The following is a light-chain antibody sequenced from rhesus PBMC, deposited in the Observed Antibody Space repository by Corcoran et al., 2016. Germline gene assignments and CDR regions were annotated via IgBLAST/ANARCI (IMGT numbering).Light chain of an antibody. V-gene: IGKV1S15*01. J-gene: IGKJ2*01. CDR2: YAS. CDR1: QGNINN. CDR3: QHGYDTPYS. Sequence: DIHMTQSPSSLSASVGEPVTITCRASQGNINNLAWYQQKTGKAPKLLNYYASTLQSGVPSRVTGSGSGTDFTLTISSLQPEDFATYYCQHGYDTPYSFGRGTKVEIK.